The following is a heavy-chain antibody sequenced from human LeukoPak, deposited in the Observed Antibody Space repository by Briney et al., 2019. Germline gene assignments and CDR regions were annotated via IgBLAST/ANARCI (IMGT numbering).Heavy chain of an antibody. V-gene: IGHV4-59*01. Sequence: SETLSLTCTVSGGSISSYYWSWIRQPPGKGLEWIGYIYYSGSTNYNPSLKSRVTISVDTSKNQFSLKLSSVTAADTAVYYCARDGSSGYTPFDYLGQGTLVTVSS. CDR1: GGSISSYY. CDR3: ARDGSSGYTPFDY. D-gene: IGHD3-22*01. CDR2: IYYSGST. J-gene: IGHJ4*02.